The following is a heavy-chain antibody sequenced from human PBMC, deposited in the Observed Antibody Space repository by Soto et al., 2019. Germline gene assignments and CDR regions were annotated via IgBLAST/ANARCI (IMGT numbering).Heavy chain of an antibody. J-gene: IGHJ4*02. Sequence: GGSLRLSCAASGFTFSSYGMHWVRQAPGKGLEWVAVISYDGSNKYYADSLKCRFTISRDNSKNTLYLQMNSLRSEDTAVYYCAKVNDFWSGPFDYWGQGTLVTVSS. CDR1: GFTFSSYG. CDR2: ISYDGSNK. V-gene: IGHV3-30*18. CDR3: AKVNDFWSGPFDY. D-gene: IGHD3-3*01.